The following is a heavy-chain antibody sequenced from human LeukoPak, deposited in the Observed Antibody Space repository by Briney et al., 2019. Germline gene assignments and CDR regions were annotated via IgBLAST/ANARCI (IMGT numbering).Heavy chain of an antibody. J-gene: IGHJ4*02. CDR3: AREQSIAAADRVDY. CDR1: GGSISSGDYY. CDR2: IYYSGST. V-gene: IGHV4-30-4*08. D-gene: IGHD6-13*01. Sequence: PSETLSLTCTVSGGSISSGDYYWSWIRQPPGKGLEWIGYIYYSGSTYYNPSLKSRVTISVDTSKNQFSLKLSSVTAADTAVYYCAREQSIAAADRVDYWGQGTLVTVSS.